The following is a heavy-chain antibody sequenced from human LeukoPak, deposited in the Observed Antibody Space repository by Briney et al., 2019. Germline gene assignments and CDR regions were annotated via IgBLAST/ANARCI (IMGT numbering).Heavy chain of an antibody. CDR3: ARSFDSGSYGY. V-gene: IGHV5-51*01. D-gene: IGHD3-10*01. CDR1: GYSFVDYR. CDR2: IKPGDSDT. Sequence: HGESLKISCKGSGYSFVDYRIGWVRQMPGKGLEWMGIIKPGDSDTRYSPSFQGQVTISVDKSISTAYLQWSSLKASDTAMYYCARSFDSGSYGYWGQGTLVTVSS. J-gene: IGHJ4*02.